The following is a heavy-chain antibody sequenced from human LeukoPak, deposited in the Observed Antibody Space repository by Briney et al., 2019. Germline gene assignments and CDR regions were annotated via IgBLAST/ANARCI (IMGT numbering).Heavy chain of an antibody. CDR1: GFTFSSYS. V-gene: IGHV3-21*01. D-gene: IGHD3-22*01. CDR2: ISSSSSYI. CDR3: AREGQDYYDSSMAFDY. Sequence: GGSLRLSCAASGFTFSSYSMNWVRQAPGKGLEWVSSISSSSSYIYYADSVKGRFTISRDYAKNSLYLQMNSLRAEDTAVYYCAREGQDYYDSSMAFDYWGQGTLVTVSS. J-gene: IGHJ4*02.